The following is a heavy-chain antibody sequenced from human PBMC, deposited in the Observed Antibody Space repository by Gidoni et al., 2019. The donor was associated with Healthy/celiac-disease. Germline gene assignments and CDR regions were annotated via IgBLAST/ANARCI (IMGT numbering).Heavy chain of an antibody. CDR1: GCSISSYY. V-gene: IGHV4-59*01. Sequence: QVQLQESGPGLVKPSETLSLTCTVSGCSISSYYWSWIRQPPGKGLEWIGYIYYSGSTNYNPSLKSRVTISVDTSKNQFSLKLSSVTAADTAVYYCASAEIAAAGSFDYWGQGTLVTVSS. J-gene: IGHJ4*02. D-gene: IGHD6-13*01. CDR2: IYYSGST. CDR3: ASAEIAAAGSFDY.